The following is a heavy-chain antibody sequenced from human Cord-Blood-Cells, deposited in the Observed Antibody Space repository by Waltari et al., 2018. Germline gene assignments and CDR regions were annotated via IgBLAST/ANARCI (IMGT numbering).Heavy chain of an antibody. CDR1: GFTFSSYG. J-gene: IGHJ4*02. CDR2: IWYDGSNK. V-gene: IGHV3-30*18. D-gene: IGHD1-26*01. Sequence: QVQLVESGGGVVQPGRSLRLSCAASGFTFSSYGMHWVRQAPGKGVEWVAVIWYDGSNKYYADSVKGRFTISRDNSKNTLYLQMNSLRAEDTAMYYCAKEFGSPHSGSYYFDYWGQGTLVTVSS. CDR3: AKEFGSPHSGSYYFDY.